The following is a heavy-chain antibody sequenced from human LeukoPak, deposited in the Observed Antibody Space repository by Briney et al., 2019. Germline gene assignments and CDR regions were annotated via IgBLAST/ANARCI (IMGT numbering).Heavy chain of an antibody. Sequence: PSGTLSLTCTASGGSISSSSYFWGWIRQPPGKGLEWIGSISYSGSTYYNPSLKSRVTISVGTSKNQFSLKLNSVTAADTAVYYCARSVNIVVEYYFDYWGQGTLVTVSS. CDR2: ISYSGST. D-gene: IGHD2-15*01. V-gene: IGHV4-39*01. CDR3: ARSVNIVVEYYFDY. J-gene: IGHJ4*02. CDR1: GGSISSSSYF.